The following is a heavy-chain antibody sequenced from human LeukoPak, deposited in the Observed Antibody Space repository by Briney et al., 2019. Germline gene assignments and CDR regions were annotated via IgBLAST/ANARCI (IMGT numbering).Heavy chain of an antibody. D-gene: IGHD1-14*01. CDR1: GGSISSYY. V-gene: IGHV4-59*01. Sequence: PSETLSLTCTVSGGSISSYYWSWIRQPPGKGLEWIGYIYYSGSTNYNPSLKSRVTISVDTSKNQFSLKLSSVTAADTAVYYCARGVGVWPGPDWGKGTTVTVSS. CDR2: IYYSGST. CDR3: ARGVGVWPGPD. J-gene: IGHJ6*04.